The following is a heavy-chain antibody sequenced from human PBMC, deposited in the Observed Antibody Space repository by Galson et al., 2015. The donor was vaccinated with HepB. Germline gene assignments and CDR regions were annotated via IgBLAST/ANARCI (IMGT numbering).Heavy chain of an antibody. Sequence: QSGAEVKKPGDSLEISCKGSGYRFSNHWIAWVRQMPGKGLEWMGTIYVGDSDTRYSPSFQGQVTISADKDITTAYLQWSSLQASDSGIYYCARMAVGSGSYYRGFDPWGQGTLVTVSS. J-gene: IGHJ5*02. V-gene: IGHV5-51*01. CDR2: IYVGDSDT. CDR3: ARMAVGSGSYYRGFDP. CDR1: GYRFSNHW. D-gene: IGHD3-10*01.